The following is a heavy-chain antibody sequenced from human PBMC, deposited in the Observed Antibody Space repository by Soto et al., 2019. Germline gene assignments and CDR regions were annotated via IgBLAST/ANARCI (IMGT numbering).Heavy chain of an antibody. V-gene: IGHV1-3*01. Sequence: QVPLVQSGAEVKKPGASVKVSCKASGYTFTSYAMHWVRQAPGQRLEWMGWINAGNGNTKYSQKFQGRVTITRDTSASTADRELSSLRSEDTAVYYCARNGQSIAAAGLSYYYYYYWDGWGKGTTVTVSS. CDR1: GYTFTSYA. CDR2: INAGNGNT. CDR3: ARNGQSIAAAGLSYYYYYYWDG. J-gene: IGHJ6*03. D-gene: IGHD6-13*01.